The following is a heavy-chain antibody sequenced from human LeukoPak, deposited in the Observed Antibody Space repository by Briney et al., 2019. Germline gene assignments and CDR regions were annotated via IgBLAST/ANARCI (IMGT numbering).Heavy chain of an antibody. Sequence: SETLSLTCTVSGGSISGGSYYWSWIRQPAGKGLEWIGRIYTSGSTNYNPSLKSRVTISVDTSKNQFSLKLSSVTAADTAVYYCARGPVWYFDLWGRGTLVTVSS. V-gene: IGHV4-61*02. CDR2: IYTSGST. J-gene: IGHJ2*01. CDR1: GGSISGGSYY. CDR3: ARGPVWYFDL.